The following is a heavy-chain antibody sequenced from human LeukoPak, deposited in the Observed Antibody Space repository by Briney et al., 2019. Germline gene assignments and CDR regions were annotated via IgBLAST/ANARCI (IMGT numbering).Heavy chain of an antibody. CDR1: GYTFTSYA. D-gene: IGHD3-3*01. CDR3: ARGYYDFWSGLTNWFDP. J-gene: IGHJ5*02. Sequence: ASVKVSCKASGYTFTSYAMHWVRQAPGQRLEWMGWINAGNGNTKYSQKFQGRVTITRDTSTSTVYMELSSLRSEDTAVYYCARGYYDFWSGLTNWFDPWGQGTLVTVSS. V-gene: IGHV1-3*01. CDR2: INAGNGNT.